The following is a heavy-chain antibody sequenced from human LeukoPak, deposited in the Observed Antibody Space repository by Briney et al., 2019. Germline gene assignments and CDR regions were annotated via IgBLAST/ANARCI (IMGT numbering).Heavy chain of an antibody. CDR1: GGTFSSDT. D-gene: IGHD5-24*01. Sequence: ASVKVSCKASGGTFSSDTISWVRQAPGQGLEWMGRIIPILGIANYAQKFQGRVTITADKSTSTAYMELSSLRSEDTAVYYCASGVEDGYGNWFDPWGRGTLVTVSS. J-gene: IGHJ5*02. CDR3: ASGVEDGYGNWFDP. V-gene: IGHV1-69*02. CDR2: IIPILGIA.